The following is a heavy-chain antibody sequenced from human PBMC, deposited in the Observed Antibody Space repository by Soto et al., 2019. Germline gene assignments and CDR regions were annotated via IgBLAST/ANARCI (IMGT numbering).Heavy chain of an antibody. Sequence: QVQLQQWGAGLLKPSETLSLTCAVYGGSFSGYYWSWIRQPPGKGLEWIGEINHSGSTNYNPSLKSRVTISVDTSKNQCSLKLSSVTAADTAVYYCARRGVGAAFDYWGQGTLVTVSS. CDR1: GGSFSGYY. CDR2: INHSGST. CDR3: ARRGVGAAFDY. V-gene: IGHV4-34*01. D-gene: IGHD2-15*01. J-gene: IGHJ4*02.